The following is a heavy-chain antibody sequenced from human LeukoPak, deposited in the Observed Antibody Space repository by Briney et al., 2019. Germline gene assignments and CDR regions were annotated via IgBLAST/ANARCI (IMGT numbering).Heavy chain of an antibody. V-gene: IGHV1-18*01. CDR1: GYSFSSHG. CDR3: ARAGLHYLDNSGSPFDY. Sequence: ASVKVSRKTPGYSFSSHGISWVRQTPRQGLEWMGWISVYDGNTNYAQNIQGRVSLTTDTATNTVYMQLRNLRSDDTAVYFCARAGLHYLDNSGSPFDYWGQGTLVTVSS. CDR2: ISVYDGNT. D-gene: IGHD3-22*01. J-gene: IGHJ4*02.